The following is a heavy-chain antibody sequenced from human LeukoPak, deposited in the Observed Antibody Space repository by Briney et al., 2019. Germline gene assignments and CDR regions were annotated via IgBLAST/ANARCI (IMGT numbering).Heavy chain of an antibody. CDR3: ARGYYDVLTGHRKNFDY. CDR1: GGSISSKSYY. Sequence: SETLSLTCTVSGGSISSKSYYWGWIRQSPGKGLEWIGSIYDSGSTYYNPSLKSRVTISVDTSKNQFSLKLSSVTAADTALYYCARGYYDVLTGHRKNFDYWDQGILVTVSS. V-gene: IGHV4-39*01. D-gene: IGHD3-9*01. CDR2: IYDSGST. J-gene: IGHJ4*02.